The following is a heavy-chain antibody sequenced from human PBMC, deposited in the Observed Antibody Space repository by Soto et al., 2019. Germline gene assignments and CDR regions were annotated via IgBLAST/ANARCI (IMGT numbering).Heavy chain of an antibody. J-gene: IGHJ6*02. D-gene: IGHD3-10*01. CDR3: AKDLKVSGGFHGSLNYYYGMDV. CDR2: ISYDGNVK. V-gene: IGHV3-30*18. CDR1: GFSFSNHG. Sequence: GGSLRLSCAASGFSFSNHGMQWVRQAPGKGLEWVAVISYDGNVKYYTDSVKGRFTISRDNSQSTLFLQMDSLRPEDAAVYYCAKDLKVSGGFHGSLNYYYGMDVWGQGTTVTVSS.